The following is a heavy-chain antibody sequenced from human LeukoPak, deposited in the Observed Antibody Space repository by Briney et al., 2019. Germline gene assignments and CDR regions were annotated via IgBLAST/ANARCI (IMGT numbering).Heavy chain of an antibody. D-gene: IGHD6-13*01. CDR3: ARDSMYSSSWYGVNWFDP. V-gene: IGHV1-2*02. CDR2: INPNSGDT. CDR1: GYTFTGYY. Sequence: GASVKVSCKASGYTFTGYYMHWVRQAPGQGLEWMGWINPNSGDTNYAQKLQGRVTMTTDTSTSTAYMELRSLRSDDTAVYYCARDSMYSSSWYGVNWFDPWGQGTLVTVSS. J-gene: IGHJ5*02.